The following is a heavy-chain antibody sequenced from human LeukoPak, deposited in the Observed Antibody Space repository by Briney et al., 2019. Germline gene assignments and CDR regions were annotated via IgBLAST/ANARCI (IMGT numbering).Heavy chain of an antibody. Sequence: PGGSLRLSCAASGFTFSSYVMSWVRQAPGKGPEWVSGISSRGDSTYDADSVRGRFTISRDNSKNTLYLQMNSLRDEDTAVYYCSKGAGVLYTRTLGYYYYPMDVWGPGTTVTVSS. D-gene: IGHD3-16*01. J-gene: IGHJ6*02. CDR2: ISSRGDST. CDR3: SKGAGVLYTRTLGYYYYPMDV. V-gene: IGHV3-23*01. CDR1: GFTFSSYV.